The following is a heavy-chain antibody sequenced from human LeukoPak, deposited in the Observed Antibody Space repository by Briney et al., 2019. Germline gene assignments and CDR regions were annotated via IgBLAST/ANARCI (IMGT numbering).Heavy chain of an antibody. J-gene: IGHJ4*02. V-gene: IGHV3-48*01. Sequence: PGGSLRLSCAASGFTFNTDSMKWVRQAPGKGLEWVSYISSSSSTIYYAESVKGRFTISRDNTKKSLYLQMNILSADDTAVYYCAGGASEYSSSGDFACWGQGTLVTVSS. CDR2: ISSSSSTI. D-gene: IGHD6-6*01. CDR1: GFTFNTDS. CDR3: AGGASEYSSSGDFAC.